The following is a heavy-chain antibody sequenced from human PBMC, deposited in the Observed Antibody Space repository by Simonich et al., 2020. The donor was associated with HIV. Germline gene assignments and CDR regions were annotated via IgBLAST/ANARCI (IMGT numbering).Heavy chain of an antibody. D-gene: IGHD3-22*01. J-gene: IGHJ3*02. CDR2: INHSGRT. CDR3: ARRVYYYDSSDYLVPDALDI. Sequence: QVQLQESGPGLVKPSETLSLTCTVSGGSISSYYWSWIRQPPGKGLEWIGKINHSGRTNYNLSLKSRVTISEDTSKNQFSLQLISVTAADTAVYYCARRVYYYDSSDYLVPDALDIWGRGTMVIVSS. V-gene: IGHV4-34*10. CDR1: GGSISSYY.